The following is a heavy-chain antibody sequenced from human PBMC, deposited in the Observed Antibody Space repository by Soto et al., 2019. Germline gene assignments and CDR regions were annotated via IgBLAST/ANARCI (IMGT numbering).Heavy chain of an antibody. CDR1: GYPFSSYS. CDR3: ATLGGYYYGMDV. CDR2: INAGNGNT. Sequence: ASVKVSCKATGYPFSSYSIHCVRQAPGQRLEWMGWINAGNGNTTYAQNFQGRVIMTRDTSASTVYMELSSLRSEDTAVYYCATLGGYYYGMDVWGQGTTVTVSS. J-gene: IGHJ6*01. D-gene: IGHD3-16*01. V-gene: IGHV1-3*01.